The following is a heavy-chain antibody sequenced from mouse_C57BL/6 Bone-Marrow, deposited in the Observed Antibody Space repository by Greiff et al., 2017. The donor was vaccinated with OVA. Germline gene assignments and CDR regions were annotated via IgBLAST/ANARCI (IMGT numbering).Heavy chain of an antibody. J-gene: IGHJ3*01. CDR2: ISDGGSYT. CDR1: GFTFSSYA. CDR3: ASRRGFAY. Sequence: EVHLVESGGGLVKPGGSLKLSCAASGFTFSSYAMSWVRQTPEKRLEWVATISDGGSYTYYPDNVKGRFTISRDNAKNNLYLQMSHLKSEDTAMYYCASRRGFAYWGQGTLVTVSA. V-gene: IGHV5-4*01.